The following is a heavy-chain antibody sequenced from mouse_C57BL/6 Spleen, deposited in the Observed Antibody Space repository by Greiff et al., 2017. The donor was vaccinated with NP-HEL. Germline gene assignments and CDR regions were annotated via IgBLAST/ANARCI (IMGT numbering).Heavy chain of an antibody. Sequence: QVQLQQPGAELVKPGASVKLSCKASGYTFTSYWMHWVQQRPGRGLEWIGRIDPNSGGTKYTEKFKSQATLTVDKPSSTAYMQLSSLTSEDSAVYYCAKSRGDDYDVAYWGQGTLVTVSA. J-gene: IGHJ3*01. V-gene: IGHV1-72*01. CDR1: GYTFTSYW. CDR2: IDPNSGGT. CDR3: AKSRGDDYDVAY. D-gene: IGHD2-4*01.